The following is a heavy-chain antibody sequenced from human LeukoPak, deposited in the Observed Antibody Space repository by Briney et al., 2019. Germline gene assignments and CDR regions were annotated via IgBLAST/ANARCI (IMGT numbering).Heavy chain of an antibody. Sequence: PSETLSLTCTVSGDSISGYYWSWVRQPPGKGLEWIGYIFHSGSTKYNPSLESRVTISIDTSKNQFSLRLSSVTAADTAVYYCARLATYGDFSDWGQGSLVTVSS. CDR2: IFHSGST. D-gene: IGHD4-17*01. V-gene: IGHV4-59*08. CDR1: GDSISGYY. J-gene: IGHJ4*02. CDR3: ARLATYGDFSD.